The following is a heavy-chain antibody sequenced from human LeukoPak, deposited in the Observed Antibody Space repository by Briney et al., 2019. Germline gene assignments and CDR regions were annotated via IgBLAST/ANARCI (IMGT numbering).Heavy chain of an antibody. Sequence: GGPLRLSCAASGFTFRNYGMHWVRQAPGKGLEWVGVIWYDGSNKYYGDSVKGRFTISRDNSQNTLSLQMDSLRAEDTAIYYCARDRNWATRNWYFDLWGRGTLVTVSS. D-gene: IGHD5-24*01. CDR3: ARDRNWATRNWYFDL. CDR1: GFTFRNYG. V-gene: IGHV3-33*01. J-gene: IGHJ2*01. CDR2: IWYDGSNK.